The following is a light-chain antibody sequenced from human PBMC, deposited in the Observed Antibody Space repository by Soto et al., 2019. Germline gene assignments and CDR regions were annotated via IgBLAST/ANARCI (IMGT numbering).Light chain of an antibody. V-gene: IGLV1-40*01. CDR3: QSYDSGLSGVV. J-gene: IGLJ2*01. CDR2: GNS. Sequence: QPVLTQPPSVSGAPGQRVTISCTGSSSNIGAGYDVHWYQQLPGTAPKHLIYGNSNRPSGVPDRFSGSKSGTSASLAITGLQAEDDADYYCQSYDSGLSGVVFVGGTKLTVL. CDR1: SSNIGAGYD.